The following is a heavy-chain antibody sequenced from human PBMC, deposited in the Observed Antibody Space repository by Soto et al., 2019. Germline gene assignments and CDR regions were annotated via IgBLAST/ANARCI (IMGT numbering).Heavy chain of an antibody. D-gene: IGHD3-16*01. CDR1: GYTFTSYG. CDR3: AGDWFGIDY. Sequence: QVQLVQSGAEVKKPGASVKVSCKASGYTFTSYGISWVRQAPGQGLEWMGWINPYNGNTNYAQKLQGRVPMTTDTSTNTAYMELRRLGSDDAAVYYCAGDWFGIDYWGQGTLVTVSS. CDR2: INPYNGNT. V-gene: IGHV1-18*01. J-gene: IGHJ4*02.